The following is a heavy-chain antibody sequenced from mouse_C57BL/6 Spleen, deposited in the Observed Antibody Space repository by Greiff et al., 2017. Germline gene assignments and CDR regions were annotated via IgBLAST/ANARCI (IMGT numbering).Heavy chain of an antibody. CDR1: GYTFTSYG. CDR2: IYPRSGNT. V-gene: IGHV1-81*01. J-gene: IGHJ4*01. Sequence: QVQLQQSGAELARPGASVKLSCKASGYTFTSYGISWVKQRPGQGLGWIGEIYPRSGNTYYNEKFKGKDTLAADKSSSTAYMELRSLTSEDSAVYFCARDWDVGYAMDYWGQGTSVTVSS. D-gene: IGHD4-1*01. CDR3: ARDWDVGYAMDY.